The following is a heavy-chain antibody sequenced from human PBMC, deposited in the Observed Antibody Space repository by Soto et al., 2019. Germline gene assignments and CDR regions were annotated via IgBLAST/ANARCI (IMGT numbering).Heavy chain of an antibody. CDR1: GFTFSSYA. CDR3: AKGGYYYYYGMDV. Sequence: EVQLLESGGGLVQPGGSLRLSCAASGFTFSSYAMSWVRQAPGKGLEWVSAISGSGGSTYYADSVKGRFTISRDNSKNTLYLQMNSLRAGDTAVYYCAKGGYYYYYGMDVWGQGTTVTVSS. J-gene: IGHJ6*02. CDR2: ISGSGGST. V-gene: IGHV3-23*01.